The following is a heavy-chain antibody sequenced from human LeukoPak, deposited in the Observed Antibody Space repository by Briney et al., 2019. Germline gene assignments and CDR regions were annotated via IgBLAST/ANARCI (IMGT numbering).Heavy chain of an antibody. CDR1: GYTFTNYG. J-gene: IGHJ4*02. V-gene: IGHV1-18*01. Sequence: ASVKVSCKASGYTFTNYGISWVRQAPGQGLEWMGWVSAYNGNTNYAQKLQGRVTMTTDTSTSTAYMELRSLTSDDTAVYYCARAPNYYDSSEYYFDYWGQGTLVTVSS. D-gene: IGHD3-22*01. CDR3: ARAPNYYDSSEYYFDY. CDR2: VSAYNGNT.